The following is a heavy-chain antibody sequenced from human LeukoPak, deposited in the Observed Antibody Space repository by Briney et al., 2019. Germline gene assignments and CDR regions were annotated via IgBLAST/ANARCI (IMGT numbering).Heavy chain of an antibody. Sequence: PSETLSLTCNVYSDSISNSYWSWIRQPPGKGLEWIGHIYNIGNTNYNPSLTSRVTIPEDTSKNQFSLKLSSVTAADTAVYYCARTVHYSSGWSPTYYFDYWGQGTLVTVSS. D-gene: IGHD6-19*01. J-gene: IGHJ4*02. CDR2: IYNIGNT. CDR3: ARTVHYSSGWSPTYYFDY. CDR1: SDSISNSY. V-gene: IGHV4-59*01.